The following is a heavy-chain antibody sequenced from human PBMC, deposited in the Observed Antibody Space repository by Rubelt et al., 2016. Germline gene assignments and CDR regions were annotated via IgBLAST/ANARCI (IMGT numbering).Heavy chain of an antibody. CDR1: GFTFSSYS. V-gene: IGHV3-21*01. CDR2: ISSSSSYI. Sequence: EVQLVESGGGLVKPGGSLRLSCAASGFTFSSYSMNWVRQAPGKGLEWVSSISSSSSYIYYADSVKGRFTISRDNAKNSLYLQMNSLRAEDTAVYYCARDRGCSGGSCYGPLDWFDPWGQGTLVTVSS. D-gene: IGHD2-15*01. J-gene: IGHJ5*02. CDR3: ARDRGCSGGSCYGPLDWFDP.